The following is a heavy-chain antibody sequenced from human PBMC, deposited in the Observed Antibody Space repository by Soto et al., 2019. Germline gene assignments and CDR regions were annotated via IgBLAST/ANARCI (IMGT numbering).Heavy chain of an antibody. CDR2: INPNSGGT. CDR1: GYTFTGYY. D-gene: IGHD3-3*01. Sequence: ASVKVSCKASGYTFTGYYMHWVRQAPGQGLEWMGWINPNSGGTNYAQKFQGWVTMTRDTSISTAYMELSRLRSDDTAVYYCARDDGRTYDFWSGYPYYYGMDVWGQGTTVTVSS. V-gene: IGHV1-2*04. J-gene: IGHJ6*02. CDR3: ARDDGRTYDFWSGYPYYYGMDV.